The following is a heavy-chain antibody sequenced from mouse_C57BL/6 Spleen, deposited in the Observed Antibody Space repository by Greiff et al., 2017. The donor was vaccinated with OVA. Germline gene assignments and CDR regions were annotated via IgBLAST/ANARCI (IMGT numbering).Heavy chain of an antibody. Sequence: EVQRVESGGDLVKPGGSLKLSCAASGFTFSSYGMSWVRQTPDKRLEWVATLSSGGSYTYYPDSVKGRFTISRDNAKNTLYLQMSRLKSEDTAMYYCASLDGYYLYYYAMDYWGQGTSVTVSS. D-gene: IGHD2-3*01. CDR1: GFTFSSYG. CDR2: LSSGGSYT. V-gene: IGHV5-6*01. CDR3: ASLDGYYLYYYAMDY. J-gene: IGHJ4*01.